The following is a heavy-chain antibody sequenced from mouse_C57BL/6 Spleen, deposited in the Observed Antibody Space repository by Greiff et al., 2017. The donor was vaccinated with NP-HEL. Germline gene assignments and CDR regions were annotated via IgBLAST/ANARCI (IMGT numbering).Heavy chain of an antibody. D-gene: IGHD1-1*01. J-gene: IGHJ1*03. CDR1: GFTFSDYY. CDR3: ARGSFYYGSSPYFDV. Sequence: EVHLVESEGGLVQPGSSMKLSCTASGFTFSDYYMAWVRPVPEKGLEWVANINYDGSSTYYLDSLKSRFIISRDNEKNILYLQMSSLKSEDTATYYCARGSFYYGSSPYFDVWGTGTTVTVSS. V-gene: IGHV5-16*01. CDR2: INYDGSST.